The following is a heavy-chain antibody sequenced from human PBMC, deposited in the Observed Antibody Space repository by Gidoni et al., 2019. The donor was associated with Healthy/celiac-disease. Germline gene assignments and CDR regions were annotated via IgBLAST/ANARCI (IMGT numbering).Heavy chain of an antibody. CDR3: AKVCDMGHGGWFDP. V-gene: IGHV1-46*03. CDR2: INPSSGST. D-gene: IGHD3-16*01. Sequence: QVQLVQSGAEVKKPGSSVKVSCKASGYTFSSYYMHWVLQAPGQGLELMGIINPSSGSTSYAQKFQGRVTMTRDTYTSTVYMELSSLRSEDTAVYYGAKVCDMGHGGWFDPWGQGTLVTVSS. CDR1: GYTFSSYY. J-gene: IGHJ5*02.